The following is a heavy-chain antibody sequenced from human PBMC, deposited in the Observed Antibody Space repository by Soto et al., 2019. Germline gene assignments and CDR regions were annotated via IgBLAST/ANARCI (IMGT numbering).Heavy chain of an antibody. D-gene: IGHD3-10*01. CDR2: IYHSGST. J-gene: IGHJ3*02. CDR3: ARKSLGLLWFGELRIGAFDI. V-gene: IGHV4-4*02. CDR1: SGSISSSNW. Sequence: QVQLQESGPGLVKPSGTLSLTCAVSSGSISSSNWWSWVRQPPGKGLEWIGEIYHSGSTNYNPSLKSRVTISVDKSKNQFSLKLSSVTAADTAVYYCARKSLGLLWFGELRIGAFDIWGQGTMVTVSS.